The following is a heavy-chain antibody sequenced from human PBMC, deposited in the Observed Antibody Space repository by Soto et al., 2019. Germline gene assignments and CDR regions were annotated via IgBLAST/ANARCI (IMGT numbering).Heavy chain of an antibody. J-gene: IGHJ4*02. CDR1: GFAFSSYV. CDR3: AKEDIPYSSRWYPMY. CDR2: ISYDGSNK. Sequence: GGSLILSCAASGFAFSSYVIHWVRQTPVKGLEWVAVISYDGSNKYYADSVKGRFTISRDNSKNTLYLQMNSLRAEDTAVYYCAKEDIPYSSRWYPMYWGQGTLVTGSS. D-gene: IGHD6-13*01. V-gene: IGHV3-30*18.